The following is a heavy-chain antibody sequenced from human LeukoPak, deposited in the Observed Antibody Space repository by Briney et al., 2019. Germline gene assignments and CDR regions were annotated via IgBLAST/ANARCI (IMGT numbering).Heavy chain of an antibody. Sequence: GGSLRLSCVTSGFKFSNAWMSWVRQAPGKGLEWVARIKSETDGETTDYAAPLKGRFAISRDDSKNTLYLQMNSLKIEDTAVYYCYTDPSAGHNCWGQGTLVTVSS. V-gene: IGHV3-15*01. D-gene: IGHD6-13*01. J-gene: IGHJ4*02. CDR2: IKSETDGETT. CDR1: GFKFSNAW. CDR3: YTDPSAGHNC.